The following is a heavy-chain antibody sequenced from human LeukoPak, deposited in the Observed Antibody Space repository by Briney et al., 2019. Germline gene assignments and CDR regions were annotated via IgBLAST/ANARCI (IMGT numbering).Heavy chain of an antibody. CDR1: GFIFSRYA. Sequence: GGSLRLSCSASGFIFSRYAMHWVRQAPGKGLEYVSGINNNGDNTYYSDSVKARLTISRDNFKNALFLQMTSLRNEDTAVYYCVKTMVTFGGVIRTDAFDIWGQGTMVTVS. CDR2: INNNGDNT. V-gene: IGHV3-64D*06. CDR3: VKTMVTFGGVIRTDAFDI. J-gene: IGHJ3*02. D-gene: IGHD3-16*01.